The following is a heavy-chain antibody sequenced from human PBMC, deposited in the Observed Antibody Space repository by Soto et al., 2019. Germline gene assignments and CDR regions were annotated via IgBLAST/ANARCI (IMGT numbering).Heavy chain of an antibody. Sequence: LVTLPLTCTVSGGSISSYYWRWIRQPPGKGLEWIGNIYYSGSANYNPSLKSRVTMSVDTSQNQFSLKLSSVTAEDTAVYYCAGRTSLTSVEIFSGGLSGYNWVDPWGRGTLVTVSS. V-gene: IGHV4-59*08. CDR1: GGSISSYY. CDR3: AGRTSLTSVEIFSGGLSGYNWVDP. J-gene: IGHJ5*01. D-gene: IGHD3-3*01. CDR2: IYYSGSA.